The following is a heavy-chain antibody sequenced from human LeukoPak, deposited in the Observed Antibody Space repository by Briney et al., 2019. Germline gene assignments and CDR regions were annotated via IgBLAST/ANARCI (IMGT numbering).Heavy chain of an antibody. J-gene: IGHJ5*02. CDR3: AREFIIASVDTARAAWFDP. Sequence: ASVKVSCKASGYTFTGYYMHWVRQPPGQGIEWMGWINPNSGGTNYAQKFQGRVTITRDTSISTAYMELSRLRSDDTAVYYCAREFIIASVDTARAAWFDPWGQGTLVTVSS. CDR2: INPNSGGT. CDR1: GYTFTGYY. V-gene: IGHV1-2*02. D-gene: IGHD5-18*01.